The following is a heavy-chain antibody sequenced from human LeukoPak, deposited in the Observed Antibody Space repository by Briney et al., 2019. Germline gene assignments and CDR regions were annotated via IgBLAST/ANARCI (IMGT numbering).Heavy chain of an antibody. Sequence: TLSLTFTVSGGSISSYYWSWIRQPPGKGLEWIGYIYYSGSTNYNPSLKSRVTISVDTSKNQFSLKLSSVTAADTAVYYCARGQLWFDYWGQGTLVTVSS. D-gene: IGHD5-18*01. V-gene: IGHV4-59*01. CDR2: IYYSGST. J-gene: IGHJ4*02. CDR3: ARGQLWFDY. CDR1: GGSISSYY.